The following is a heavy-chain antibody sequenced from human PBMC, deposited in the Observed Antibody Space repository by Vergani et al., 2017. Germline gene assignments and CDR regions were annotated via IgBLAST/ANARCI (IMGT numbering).Heavy chain of an antibody. V-gene: IGHV3-21*01. J-gene: IGHJ6*02. Sequence: VQLVESGGGLVKPGGSLRLSCAASGFPFSSYSMNWVRQAPGKGLEWISSISDNSEYISYAASVRGRFTISRDNAENSLYLQMNDLRAEDTAVYYCARAGYSSGWPHYYYYGMDVWGQGTTVTVSS. CDR3: ARAGYSSGWPHYYYYGMDV. CDR2: ISDNSEYI. CDR1: GFPFSSYS. D-gene: IGHD6-19*01.